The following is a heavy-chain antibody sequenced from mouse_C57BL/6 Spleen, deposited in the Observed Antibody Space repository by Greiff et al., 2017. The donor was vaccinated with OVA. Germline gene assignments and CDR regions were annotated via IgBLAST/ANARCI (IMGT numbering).Heavy chain of an antibody. CDR3: AIQTGTGVYAMDY. CDR2: IHPSDSDT. Sequence: VQLQQPGAELVKPGASVNVSCKASGYTFTSYWMHWVKQRPGQGLEWIGRIHPSDSDTNYNQKFKGKATLTVDKSSSTAYMQLSSLTSEDSAVYYCAIQTGTGVYAMDYWGQGTSVTVSS. V-gene: IGHV1-74*01. J-gene: IGHJ4*01. CDR1: GYTFTSYW. D-gene: IGHD4-1*01.